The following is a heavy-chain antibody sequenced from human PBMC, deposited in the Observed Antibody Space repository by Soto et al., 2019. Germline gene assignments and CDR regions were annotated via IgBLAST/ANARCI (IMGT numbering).Heavy chain of an antibody. CDR1: GFTISSYW. J-gene: IGHJ4*02. V-gene: IGHV3-7*01. CDR3: ASGLGAFNY. CDR2: IKEDANEK. Sequence: GGSLILSCAGSGFTISSYWMSWVRQAPGKGLEWVANIKEDANEKYYVDSVKGRFTISRDNAKNSLYLQMNSLRAEDTAVYYCASGLGAFNYWGQGTLVTVSS.